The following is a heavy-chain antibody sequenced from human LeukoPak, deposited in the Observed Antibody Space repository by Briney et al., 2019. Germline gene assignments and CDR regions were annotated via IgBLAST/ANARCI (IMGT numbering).Heavy chain of an antibody. CDR3: ARDRIAAAGTLHY. J-gene: IGHJ4*02. CDR2: ISSSSSTI. V-gene: IGHV3-48*01. D-gene: IGHD6-13*01. Sequence: GGSLRLSRAASGFTFSSYSMNWVRQAPGKGLEWVSYISSSSSTIYYADSVKGRFTISRDNAKNSLYLQMNSLRAEDTAVYYCARDRIAAAGTLHYWGQGTLVTVSS. CDR1: GFTFSSYS.